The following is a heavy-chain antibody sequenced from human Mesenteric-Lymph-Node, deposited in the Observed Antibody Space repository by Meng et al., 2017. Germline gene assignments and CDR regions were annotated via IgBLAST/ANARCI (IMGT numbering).Heavy chain of an antibody. CDR1: GFTFSSYG. D-gene: IGHD3-10*01. J-gene: IGHJ3*02. CDR3: LGPRVGFDGFDI. Sequence: GGSLRLSCAASGFTFSSYGMHWVRQAPGKGLEWVANIKQDGSDKNYVDSVKGRFTISRDNAKNSLYLQMNSLRAEDTAVYYCLGPRVGFDGFDIWGQGTMVTVSS. CDR2: IKQDGSDK. V-gene: IGHV3-7*01.